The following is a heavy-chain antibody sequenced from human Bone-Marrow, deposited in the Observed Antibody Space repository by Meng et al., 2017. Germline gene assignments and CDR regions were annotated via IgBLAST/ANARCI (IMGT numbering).Heavy chain of an antibody. CDR1: GGSISSSSYY. D-gene: IGHD3-16*01. CDR3: ARLQGDGFFYY. CDR2: IYYSGST. J-gene: IGHJ4*02. Sequence: SETLSLTCTVSGGSISSSSYYWGWIRQPPGKGLEWIGSIYYSGSTYYNPSLKSRVTISVDTSKNQFSLKLSSVTAADTAVYYCARLQGDGFFYYWGQGTLVTVSS. V-gene: IGHV4-39*07.